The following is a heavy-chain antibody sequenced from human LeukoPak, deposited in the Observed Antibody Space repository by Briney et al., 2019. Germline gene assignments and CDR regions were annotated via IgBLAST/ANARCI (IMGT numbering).Heavy chain of an antibody. CDR2: INHSGGA. V-gene: IGHV4-34*01. D-gene: IGHD3-3*01. Sequence: SETLSLTCAVYGGSFIGYYWSWILQPPGKGLEWIGEINHSGGANYNPSLKSRVTISADTSKSQFSLKLGSVTAADTAVYYCARVPLRFLEPFDYWGQGTLVTVSS. CDR3: ARVPLRFLEPFDY. J-gene: IGHJ4*02. CDR1: GGSFIGYY.